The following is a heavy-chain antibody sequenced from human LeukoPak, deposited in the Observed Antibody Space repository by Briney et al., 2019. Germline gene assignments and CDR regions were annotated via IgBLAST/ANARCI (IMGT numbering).Heavy chain of an antibody. D-gene: IGHD3-3*01. CDR2: IYTRGST. CDR3: ARGEVDDFWSGYFGGMDV. CDR1: GGSISSGSYY. V-gene: IGHV4-61*02. Sequence: SETLSLTCTVSGGSISSGSYYWSWIRQPAGKGLEWIGRIYTRGSTNYNPSLKSRVTISVDTSKNQFSLKLSSVTAADTAVYYCARGEVDDFWSGYFGGMDVWGQGTTVTVSS. J-gene: IGHJ6*02.